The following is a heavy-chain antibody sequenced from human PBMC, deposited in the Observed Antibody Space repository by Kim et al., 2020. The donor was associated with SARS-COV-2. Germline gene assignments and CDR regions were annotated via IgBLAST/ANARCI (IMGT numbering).Heavy chain of an antibody. CDR3: ARGRSSTDY. CDR2: GST. V-gene: IGHV4-59*09. Sequence: GSTNSNPSLKSRVTISVDTSKNQFSLKLSSVTAADTAVYYCARGRSSTDYWGQGTLVTVSS. J-gene: IGHJ4*02.